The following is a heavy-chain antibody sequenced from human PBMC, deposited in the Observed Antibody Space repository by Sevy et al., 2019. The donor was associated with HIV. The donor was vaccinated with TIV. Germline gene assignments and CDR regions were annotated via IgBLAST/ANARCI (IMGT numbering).Heavy chain of an antibody. J-gene: IGHJ3*02. V-gene: IGHV3-21*01. CDR1: GFTFSSYS. CDR2: ISSSSSDI. D-gene: IGHD3-22*01. CDR3: ARDAALSNYYDSSGYPNAFDI. Sequence: GGSLRLSCAASGFTFSSYSMNWVRQAPGKGLEWVSSISSSSSDIYYADSVKGRFTISRDNAKNSLYLQMNSLRAEDTAVYYCARDAALSNYYDSSGYPNAFDIWGQGTMVTVSS.